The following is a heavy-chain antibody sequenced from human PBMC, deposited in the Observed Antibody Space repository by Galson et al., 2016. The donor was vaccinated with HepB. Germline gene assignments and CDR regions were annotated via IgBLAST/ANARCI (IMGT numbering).Heavy chain of an antibody. CDR2: IWHDGSKK. CDR3: ARGYSGYESNLDS. Sequence: SLRLSCAASGFSFSSYGIHWVRQAPGKGLEWVAVIWHDGSKKNFADSLKGRFSISRDNSKNTLYLQMDNLRTEDTAVYFCARGYSGYESNLDSWGPGTLVTVSS. J-gene: IGHJ4*02. CDR1: GFSFSSYG. V-gene: IGHV3-33*03. D-gene: IGHD5-12*01.